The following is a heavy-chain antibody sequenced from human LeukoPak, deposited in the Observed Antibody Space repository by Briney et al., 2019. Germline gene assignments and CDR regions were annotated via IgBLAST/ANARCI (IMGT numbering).Heavy chain of an antibody. Sequence: GGSLRLSCSASGFTFKNYAMHWVRQAPGKGLEYVSAISSNGGSTYYGDSVKGRFTISRDNSKNTLYLQMSSLRAEDTAVYYFVKAYRGYSYGGVDYWGQGTLVTVSS. CDR1: GFTFKNYA. CDR2: ISSNGGST. V-gene: IGHV3-64D*09. D-gene: IGHD5-18*01. J-gene: IGHJ4*02. CDR3: VKAYRGYSYGGVDY.